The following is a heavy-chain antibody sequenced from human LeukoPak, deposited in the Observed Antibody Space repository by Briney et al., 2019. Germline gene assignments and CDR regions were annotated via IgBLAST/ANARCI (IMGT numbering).Heavy chain of an antibody. CDR1: GFTVSSNY. CDR2: IYSGGSI. V-gene: IGHV3-53*01. CDR3: ARDQGETAMN. D-gene: IGHD5-18*01. J-gene: IGHJ4*02. Sequence: GRSLRLSCAASGFTVSSNYMSWVRQAPGKGLEWVSVIYSGGSIYYADSVKGRFTISRDNSKNTLYLQMNSLRVEDTAVYYCARDQGETAMNWGQGTLVTVSS.